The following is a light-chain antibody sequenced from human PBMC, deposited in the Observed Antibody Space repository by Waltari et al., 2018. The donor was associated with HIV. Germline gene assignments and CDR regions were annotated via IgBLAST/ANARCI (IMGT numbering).Light chain of an antibody. CDR3: QSYDNSLSGWV. J-gene: IGLJ2*01. V-gene: IGLV1-40*01. Sequence: QSVLTQPPSVSGAPGQRITISCTGASSNIGADYNVQWYQQLPGAAPKLLIYATTNRPSGVPDRFSGSKSDTSASLAITGLQAEDEADYYCQSYDNSLSGWVFGGGTKLTVL. CDR2: ATT. CDR1: SSNIGADYN.